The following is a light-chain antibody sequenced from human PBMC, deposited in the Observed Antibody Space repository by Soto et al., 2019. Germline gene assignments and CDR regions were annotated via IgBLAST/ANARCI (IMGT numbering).Light chain of an antibody. CDR1: QDIGVR. V-gene: IGKV1D-16*01. CDR2: SAS. Sequence: DIQMTQSPSFVSASIGDRVTITCRASQDIGVRLAWFQQKPGKAPKYLIQSASSLQSGVPSTFSGSGSGTDFTLTINSLHPEDFAVYFCQLYGSSPPRYTFGQGTKLEIK. J-gene: IGKJ2*01. CDR3: QLYGSSPPRYT.